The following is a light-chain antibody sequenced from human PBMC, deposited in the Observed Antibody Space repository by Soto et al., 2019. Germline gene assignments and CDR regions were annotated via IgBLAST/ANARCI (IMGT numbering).Light chain of an antibody. J-gene: IGKJ1*01. CDR2: KAS. CDR1: QSISIW. CDR3: QQCYSYPWT. Sequence: DIQMTQSPSTLSASVGDRVTITCRASQSISIWLAWYQQKPGKAPNLLIYKASKLESGVPSRFSGSGSGTEFTLTISSLQPDDFATYYCQQCYSYPWTFGQGTKVDLK. V-gene: IGKV1-5*03.